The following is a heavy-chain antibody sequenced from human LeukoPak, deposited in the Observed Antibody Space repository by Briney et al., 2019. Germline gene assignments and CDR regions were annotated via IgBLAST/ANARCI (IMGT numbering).Heavy chain of an antibody. D-gene: IGHD3-22*01. J-gene: IGHJ4*02. CDR3: ARGSPPRYYYDSSGYNYFDY. V-gene: IGHV1-8*01. CDR1: GYTLTSYD. Sequence: ASVKVSCKASGYTLTSYDINWVRQATGQGLEWMGWMNPNSGNTGYAQKFQGRVTMNRNTSISTAYMELSSLRSEDTAVYYCARGSPPRYYYDSSGYNYFDYWGQGTLVTVSS. CDR2: MNPNSGNT.